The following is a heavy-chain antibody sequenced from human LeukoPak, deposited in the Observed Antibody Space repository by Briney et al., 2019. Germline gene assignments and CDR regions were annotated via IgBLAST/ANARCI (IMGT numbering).Heavy chain of an antibody. J-gene: IGHJ4*02. CDR2: IYYSGST. D-gene: IGHD6-19*01. CDR3: ARLIAVAGQPNFDC. Sequence: PSETLSLTCTVSGGSISSSSYYWGWIRQPPGKGLEWIGSIYYSGSTYYNPSLKSRVTISVETSKNQFSLKLSSVTAADTAVYYCARLIAVAGQPNFDCWGQGTLVTVSS. V-gene: IGHV4-39*01. CDR1: GGSISSSSYY.